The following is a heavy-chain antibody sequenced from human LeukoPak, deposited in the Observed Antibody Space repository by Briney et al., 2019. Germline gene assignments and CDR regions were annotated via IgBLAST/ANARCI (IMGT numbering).Heavy chain of an antibody. CDR2: TYYRSKRYN. D-gene: IGHD5-12*01. J-gene: IGHJ6*02. V-gene: IGHV6-1*01. CDR3: AREVATITPYYYGMDV. Sequence: SQTPSLTCAISGDSVSSNSAAWNWIRQSPSKCLEWLGRTYYRSKRYNYYAVSVKSRITINPDTSKNQFSLQLNSVTPEDTAVYYCAREVATITPYYYGMDVWGQGTTVTVSS. CDR1: GDSVSSNSAA.